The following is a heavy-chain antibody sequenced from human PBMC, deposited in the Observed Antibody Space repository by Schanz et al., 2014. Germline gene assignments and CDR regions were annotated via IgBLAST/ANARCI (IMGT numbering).Heavy chain of an antibody. CDR3: ARDPGGTKTHGL. CDR2: SGSGVIT. CDR1: GFTVTSYY. J-gene: IGHJ4*02. Sequence: EVQLVESGGGLVQPGGSLRLSCAASGFTVTSYYMSWVRQAPGKGLEWVSGISGSGVITYYVDSVKGRFIISRDNSKNTVYLQMNSLRAEDTAVYYCARDPGGTKTHGLWGQGTLVTVSS. D-gene: IGHD2-15*01. V-gene: IGHV3-66*01.